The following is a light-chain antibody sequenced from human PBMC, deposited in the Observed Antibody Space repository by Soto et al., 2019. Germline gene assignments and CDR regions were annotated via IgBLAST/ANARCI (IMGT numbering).Light chain of an antibody. CDR1: QGISSA. CDR3: QQFNNYPRT. CDR2: DAS. V-gene: IGKV1D-13*01. J-gene: IGKJ1*01. Sequence: AIQLTQSPSSLSASVGDRVTITCRASQGISSALAWYQQKPGKAPKLLIYDASSLESGVPSRFSGSGSGTDFTLTISSLQPEYFTTYYCQQFNNYPRTFGQGTKVDIK.